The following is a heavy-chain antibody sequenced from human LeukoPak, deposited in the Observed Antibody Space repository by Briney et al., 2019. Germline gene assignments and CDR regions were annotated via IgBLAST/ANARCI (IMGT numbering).Heavy chain of an antibody. CDR2: IKQDGSEK. D-gene: IGHD6-19*01. J-gene: IGHJ3*02. CDR3: ARVVRGAVAGTWLSYDAFDI. CDR1: GFTFSSYW. Sequence: GGSLRLSCAASGFTFSSYWMSWVRQAPGKRLEWVANIKQDGSEKYYVDSVKGRFTISRDNAKNSLYLQMNSLRAEDTAVYYCARVVRGAVAGTWLSYDAFDIWGQGTMVTVSS. V-gene: IGHV3-7*01.